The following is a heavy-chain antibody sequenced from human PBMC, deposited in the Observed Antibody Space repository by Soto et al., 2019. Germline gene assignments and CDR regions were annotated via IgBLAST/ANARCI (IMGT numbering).Heavy chain of an antibody. CDR3: ARGGVDYYDSSGYYFSPYYFDY. Sequence: LEILSLTCTVSGGSISTYYWSWIRQPPGKGLEWTGSIYYSGSTYYNPSLKSRVTISVDTSKNQFSLKLSSVTAADTAVYYCARGGVDYYDSSGYYFSPYYFDYWGQGTLVTVSS. V-gene: IGHV4-59*05. CDR1: GGSISTYY. J-gene: IGHJ4*02. D-gene: IGHD3-22*01. CDR2: IYYSGST.